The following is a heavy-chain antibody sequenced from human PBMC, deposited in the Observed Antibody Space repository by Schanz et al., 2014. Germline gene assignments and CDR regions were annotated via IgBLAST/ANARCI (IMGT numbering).Heavy chain of an antibody. Sequence: VHLLESGGGLVQPGGSLRLSCTASGFTFSDYWMSWVRQAPGKGLEWVGVISYDGSKKSYADSVKGRFTISRDNFKGALYLQMSSLRAEDTAVYYCAKSLESCPGGRCSRGYFDYWGQGTLVTVSS. V-gene: IGHV3-30*18. CDR1: GFTFSDYW. CDR2: ISYDGSKK. D-gene: IGHD2-8*02. J-gene: IGHJ4*02. CDR3: AKSLESCPGGRCSRGYFDY.